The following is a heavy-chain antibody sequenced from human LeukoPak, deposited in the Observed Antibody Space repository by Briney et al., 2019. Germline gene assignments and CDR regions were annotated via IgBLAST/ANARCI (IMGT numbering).Heavy chain of an antibody. J-gene: IGHJ6*03. CDR1: GYSISSGYY. CDR3: ARDRGRGYYYYYMDV. D-gene: IGHD3-10*01. V-gene: IGHV4-38-2*02. Sequence: SETLSLTCTASGYSISSGYYWGWIRQPPGKGLEWIGSIYHSGSTYYNPSLKSRVTISVDTSKNQFSPKLSSVTAADTAVYYCARDRGRGYYYYYMDVWGKGTTVTVSS. CDR2: IYHSGST.